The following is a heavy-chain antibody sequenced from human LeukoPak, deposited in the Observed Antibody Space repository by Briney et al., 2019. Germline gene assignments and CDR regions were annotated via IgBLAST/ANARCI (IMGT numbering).Heavy chain of an antibody. CDR2: IKRETDGGTT. V-gene: IGHV3-15*01. CDR1: GLTFSNAW. D-gene: IGHD3-10*01. CDR3: VTLYYDS. Sequence: GGSLTLSCAVSGLTFSNAWMHWVRQAPGKGLEWVGRIKRETDGGTTDYAAPVKDRFSISRDDSKNTVFLQMNSLKSEDTAVYYCVTLYYDSWGQGTLVTVSS. J-gene: IGHJ4*02.